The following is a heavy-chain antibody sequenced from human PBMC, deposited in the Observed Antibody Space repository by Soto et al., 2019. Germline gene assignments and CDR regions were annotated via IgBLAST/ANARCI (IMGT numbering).Heavy chain of an antibody. J-gene: IGHJ4*02. V-gene: IGHV1-69*13. D-gene: IGHD3-3*01. CDR2: IIPIFGTA. CDR1: GYTFTSYA. Sequence: SVKVSCKASGYTFTSYAISWVRQAPGQGLEWMGGIIPIFGTANYAQKFQGRVTITADESTSTAYMELSSLRSEDTAVYYCALDFWSGYYTAPDCWGQGTLVTVSS. CDR3: ALDFWSGYYTAPDC.